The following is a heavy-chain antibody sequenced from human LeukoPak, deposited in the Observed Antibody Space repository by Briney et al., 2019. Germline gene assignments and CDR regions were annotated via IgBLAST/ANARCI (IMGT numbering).Heavy chain of an antibody. Sequence: GASVKVSCKASGYTFTSYDINWVRQATGQGLEWMGWMNPNSGNTGYAQKFQGRVTITRNTSISTAYMELSSLRSEDTAVYSCARDYGDYGTNWFDPWGQGTLVTVSS. D-gene: IGHD4-17*01. V-gene: IGHV1-8*03. CDR2: MNPNSGNT. J-gene: IGHJ5*02. CDR1: GYTFTSYD. CDR3: ARDYGDYGTNWFDP.